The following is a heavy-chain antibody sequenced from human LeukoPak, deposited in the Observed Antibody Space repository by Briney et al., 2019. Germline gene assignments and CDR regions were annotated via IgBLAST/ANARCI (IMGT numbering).Heavy chain of an antibody. CDR3: TTTFPVAGG. CDR2: IKSKTDGGTT. V-gene: IGHV3-15*01. CDR1: GFTFSSYA. J-gene: IGHJ4*02. D-gene: IGHD6-19*01. Sequence: GGSLRLSCAASGFTFSSYAMSWVRQAPGKGLEWVGRIKSKTDGGTTDYAAPVRGRFTISTDDSENTLYLQMNSLKTEDTAVYYCTTTFPVAGGWGQGTLVTVSS.